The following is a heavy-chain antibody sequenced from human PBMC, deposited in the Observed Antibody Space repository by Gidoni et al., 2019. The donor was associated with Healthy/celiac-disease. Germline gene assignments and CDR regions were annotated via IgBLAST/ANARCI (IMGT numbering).Heavy chain of an antibody. D-gene: IGHD2-15*01. CDR2: IYYSGST. V-gene: IGHV4-31*03. J-gene: IGHJ4*02. CDR1: GGSISSGGYY. Sequence: QVQLQESGPGLVKPSQTLSLTCTVSGGSISSGGYYWSWIRQHPGKGLEWIGYIYYSGSTYYNPSLKSRVTISVDTSKNQFSLKLSSVTAADTAVYYCARALSRRARDIVVVVAADYSGPYFDYWGQGTLVTVSS. CDR3: ARALSRRARDIVVVVAADYSGPYFDY.